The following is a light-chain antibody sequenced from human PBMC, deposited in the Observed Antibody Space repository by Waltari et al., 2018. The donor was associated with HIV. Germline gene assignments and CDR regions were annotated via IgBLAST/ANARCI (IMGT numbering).Light chain of an antibody. CDR2: GKN. CDR3: NSRDSSGKRV. CDR1: SLRSYY. Sequence: SSELTQDPAVSVALGQTVRITCQGDSLRSYYASWYQQKPGQAPVLVIYGKNNRPSGIPYRFSGSSSGNTAALTITGAQAEDEADYYCNSRDSSGKRVFGGGTKLTVL. V-gene: IGLV3-19*01. J-gene: IGLJ2*01.